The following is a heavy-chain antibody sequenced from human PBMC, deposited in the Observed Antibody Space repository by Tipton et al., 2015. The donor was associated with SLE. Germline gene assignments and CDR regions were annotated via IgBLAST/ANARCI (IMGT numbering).Heavy chain of an antibody. V-gene: IGHV3-48*02. CDR1: GFTFSTYT. CDR2: IHDSSSAR. CDR3: ARHLGGDFNAFDV. J-gene: IGHJ3*01. D-gene: IGHD2-21*02. Sequence: SLRLSCAASGFTFSTYTMNWVRQAPGKGLEWVSYIHDSSSARYYADSVKGRFSISRDNAKNSLYPQMNTLRDEDTAVYYCARHLGGDFNAFDVWGQGTMVTVSS.